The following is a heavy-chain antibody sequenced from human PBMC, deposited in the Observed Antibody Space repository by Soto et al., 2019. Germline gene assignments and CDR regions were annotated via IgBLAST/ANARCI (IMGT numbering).Heavy chain of an antibody. CDR1: GYTFTSYG. Sequence: GASVKVSCKASGYTFTSYGISWVRQAPGQGLEWMGWISAYNGNTNYAQKLQGRVTMTTDTSTSTAYMELRSLRSDDTAVYYCAIAFVGYCSGGSCYTSGWFDPWGQGTLVTVSS. CDR2: ISAYNGNT. V-gene: IGHV1-18*01. CDR3: AIAFVGYCSGGSCYTSGWFDP. D-gene: IGHD2-15*01. J-gene: IGHJ5*02.